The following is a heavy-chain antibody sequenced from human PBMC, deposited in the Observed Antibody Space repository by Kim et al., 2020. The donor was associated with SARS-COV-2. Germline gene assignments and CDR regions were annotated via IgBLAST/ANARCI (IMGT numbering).Heavy chain of an antibody. CDR2: VHSGGTT. CDR1: GDSVSSTAYF. V-gene: IGHV4-39*01. D-gene: IGHD3-16*02. J-gene: IGHJ4*02. Sequence: SETLSLTCTVSGDSVSSTAYFWVWIRQPPGKGLEWIGSVHSGGTTSYNPSLRSRLTISMDTSKNQFSLNLMSLTAEDTAVYYCATRILSSRGGWGQGTLVNVSS. CDR3: ATRILSSRGG.